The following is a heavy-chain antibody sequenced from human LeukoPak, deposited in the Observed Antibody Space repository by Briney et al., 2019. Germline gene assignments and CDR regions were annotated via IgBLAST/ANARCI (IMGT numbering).Heavy chain of an antibody. CDR1: GYTFTSYY. D-gene: IGHD1-1*01. V-gene: IGHV1-46*01. CDR2: INPSGGST. J-gene: IGHJ5*02. CDR3: ARAGSPGPAESWFDA. Sequence: ASVKLSCTASGYTFTSYYMHWVRQAPGQGLEWMGKINPSGGSTSYAQKFQGRVTMTRDMSTSTVYMELSSLRSEDTAVYYCARAGSPGPAESWFDAWGQGTLVTVSS.